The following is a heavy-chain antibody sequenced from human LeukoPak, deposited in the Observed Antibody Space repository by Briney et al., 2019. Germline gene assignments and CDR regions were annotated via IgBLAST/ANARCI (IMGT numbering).Heavy chain of an antibody. CDR3: TRNYDSSGYTTFRY. CDR2: IYYSGST. D-gene: IGHD3-22*01. Sequence: SETLSVTCTVSGGSISTNYWSCIRQPPGKGLERIGHIYYSGSTNYNPSLKSRVTIAVDTSKNRFSLKLSSVTAADTAVYYCTRNYDSSGYTTFRYWGRGTLVTVSS. V-gene: IGHV4-59*01. J-gene: IGHJ4*02. CDR1: GGSISTNY.